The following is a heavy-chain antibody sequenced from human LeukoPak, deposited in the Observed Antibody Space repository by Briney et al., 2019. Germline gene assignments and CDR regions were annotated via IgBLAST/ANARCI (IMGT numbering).Heavy chain of an antibody. V-gene: IGHV4-39*01. Sequence: PSETLSLTCTVSGGSISSSSYYWGWIRQPPGKGLEWIGRIYYSGSTYYNPSLKSRVTISVDTSKNQFSLKLSSVTAADTAVYYCARLDYDFWSGYGAFDIWGQGTMVTVSS. CDR3: ARLDYDFWSGYGAFDI. CDR2: IYYSGST. J-gene: IGHJ3*02. CDR1: GGSISSSSYY. D-gene: IGHD3-3*01.